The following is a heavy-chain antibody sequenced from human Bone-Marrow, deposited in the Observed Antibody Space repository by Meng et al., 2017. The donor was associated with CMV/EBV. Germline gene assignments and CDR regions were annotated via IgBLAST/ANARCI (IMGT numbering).Heavy chain of an antibody. CDR2: ISAYNGNR. D-gene: IGHD1-14*01. CDR3: ARATGSPDY. V-gene: IGHV1-18*01. Sequence: ASVKVSCKASGYTFTSYGISWVRQAPGQGLEWMGWISAYNGNRNYAQKLQGRVTMTRDTSTSTVYMELSSLRSEDTAVYYCARATGSPDYWGQGTLVTVSS. J-gene: IGHJ4*02. CDR1: GYTFTSYG.